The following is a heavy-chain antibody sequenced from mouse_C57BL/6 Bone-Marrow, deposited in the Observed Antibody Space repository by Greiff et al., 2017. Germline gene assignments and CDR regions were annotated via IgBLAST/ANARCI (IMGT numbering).Heavy chain of an antibody. D-gene: IGHD2-1*01. CDR2: VNPSNGGT. CDR1: GFTFTDYY. CDR3: TRMGGDGNYGY. Sequence: EVQLQQSGPELVKPGASVKMSCTASGFTFTDYYMHWVKQSPGKSLEWIGYVNPSNGGTSYNQKFKGKATLTANKSSSTAYMKLRSLTSEESAVSYCTRMGGDGNYGYWGEGTTLTVSS. V-gene: IGHV1-22*01. J-gene: IGHJ2*01.